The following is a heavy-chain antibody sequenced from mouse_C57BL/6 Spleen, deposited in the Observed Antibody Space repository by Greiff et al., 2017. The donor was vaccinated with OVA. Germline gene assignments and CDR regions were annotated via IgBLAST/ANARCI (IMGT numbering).Heavy chain of an antibody. CDR2: INPSNGGT. J-gene: IGHJ3*01. Sequence: VQLQQPGTELVKPGASVKLSCKASGYTFTSYWMHWVKQRPGQGLEWIGNINPSNGGTNYNEKLKRKATLTVEKSSSTAYMQLSSLTSEDSAVYYCARGDYDVAWFAYWGQGTLVTVSA. V-gene: IGHV1-53*01. D-gene: IGHD2-4*01. CDR3: ARGDYDVAWFAY. CDR1: GYTFTSYW.